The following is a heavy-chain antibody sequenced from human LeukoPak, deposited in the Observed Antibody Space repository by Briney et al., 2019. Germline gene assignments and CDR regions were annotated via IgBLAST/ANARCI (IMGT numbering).Heavy chain of an antibody. J-gene: IGHJ6*03. Sequence: PGPSQRPSCAPDSFTLTNYDTRSARQPPSKGLEWLSLIWCDGKIEQYAASVEGRISISRDNSKNTVYLQMNSLRGEDTAVYYCAKDPGTATRGFHMDVWGKGTRVTVSS. CDR3: AKDPGTATRGFHMDV. D-gene: IGHD6-13*01. CDR1: SFTLTNYD. V-gene: IGHV3-30*02. CDR2: IWCDGKIE.